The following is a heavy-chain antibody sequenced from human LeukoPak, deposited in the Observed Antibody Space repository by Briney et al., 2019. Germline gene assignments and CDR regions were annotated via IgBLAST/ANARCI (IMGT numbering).Heavy chain of an antibody. Sequence: SETLSLTCAVYGGSFSGYYWSWIRQPPGKGLEWIGSIYYSGSTYYNPSLKSRVTISVDTSKNQFSLKLSSVTAADTAVYYCARDLVTMVRGVDYWGQGTLVTVSS. V-gene: IGHV4-34*01. CDR1: GGSFSGYY. J-gene: IGHJ4*02. CDR3: ARDLVTMVRGVDY. D-gene: IGHD3-10*01. CDR2: IYYSGST.